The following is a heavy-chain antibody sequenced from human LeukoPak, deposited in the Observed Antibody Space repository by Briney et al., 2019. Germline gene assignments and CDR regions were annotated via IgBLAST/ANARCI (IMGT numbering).Heavy chain of an antibody. CDR2: IIPIFGTA. Sequence: SVKVSCKASGGTFSSYAISWVRQAPGQGLEWMGGIIPIFGTANYAQKFQGRVTITADESTSTAYMELSSLRSEDTAVYYCARGSYSSGWYAEAFDIWGQGTMVTVSS. CDR1: GGTFSSYA. J-gene: IGHJ3*02. V-gene: IGHV1-69*13. D-gene: IGHD6-19*01. CDR3: ARGSYSSGWYAEAFDI.